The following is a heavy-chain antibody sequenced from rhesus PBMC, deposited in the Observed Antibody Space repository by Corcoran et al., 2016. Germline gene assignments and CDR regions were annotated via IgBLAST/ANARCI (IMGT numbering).Heavy chain of an antibody. J-gene: IGHJ4*01. CDR2: NGGRRGST. V-gene: IGHV4S11*01. Sequence: QVQLQESGPELVKPSETLSLTCAVSGGSISSNDWIWIRQPPGKGQEWIGDNGGRRGSTNYTPALKSRVTLSVATSKSQLSLNLSSVTAADTAVYYCARVLRYFDYWGQGVLVTVSS. CDR1: GGSISSND. CDR3: ARVLRYFDY. D-gene: IGHD4-29*01.